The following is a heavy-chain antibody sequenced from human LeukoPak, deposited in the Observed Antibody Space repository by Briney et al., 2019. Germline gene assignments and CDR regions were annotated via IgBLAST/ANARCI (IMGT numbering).Heavy chain of an antibody. V-gene: IGHV4-30-2*03. CDR3: ARQGAFDP. J-gene: IGHJ5*02. CDR1: GGSLSSGGYS. CDR2: IYYSGST. Sequence: PSETLSLTCAVSGGSLSSGGYSWSWIRQPPGKGLEWIGYIYYSGSTYYNPSLKSRVTISVDTSKNQFSLKLNSVTAADTAVYYCARQGAFDPCSQGTLVTVSS.